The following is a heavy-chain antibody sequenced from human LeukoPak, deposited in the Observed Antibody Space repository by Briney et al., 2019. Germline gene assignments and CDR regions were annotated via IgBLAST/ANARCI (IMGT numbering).Heavy chain of an antibody. J-gene: IGHJ4*02. D-gene: IGHD4-23*01. CDR3: AKGSATTVVTIDY. Sequence: GKSLRLSCAASGFTFSSYGMHWVRQAPGKGLEWVAVISSDGSDKYYADSVKGRFTICRDNCKNTMYLQMNSLRDEDTAVYYCAKGSATTVVTIDYWGQGTLVTVSS. CDR1: GFTFSSYG. V-gene: IGHV3-30*18. CDR2: ISSDGSDK.